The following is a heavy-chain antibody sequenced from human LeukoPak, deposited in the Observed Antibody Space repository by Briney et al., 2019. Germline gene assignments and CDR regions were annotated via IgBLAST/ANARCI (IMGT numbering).Heavy chain of an antibody. D-gene: IGHD1-26*01. J-gene: IGHJ4*02. V-gene: IGHV4-39*01. CDR1: GGSTSIIDYY. CDR3: ARHGTNHFYDY. CDR2: VYYSGST. Sequence: PSETLSLTCTVSGGSTSIIDYYWGWVRQSPGKGLEWIGSVYYSGSTYYHPSLKSRVAISVDTSKKQFSLKLSSVTAADTAVYYCARHGTNHFYDYWGQGTLVTVSS.